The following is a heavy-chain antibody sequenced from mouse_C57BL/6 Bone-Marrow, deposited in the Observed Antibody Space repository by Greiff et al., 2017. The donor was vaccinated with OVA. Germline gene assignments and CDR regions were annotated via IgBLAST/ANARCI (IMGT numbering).Heavy chain of an antibody. D-gene: IGHD1-1*01. CDR3: AREGDYYGSSYGFFAY. J-gene: IGHJ3*01. V-gene: IGHV5-15*01. CDR1: GFTFSDYG. CDR2: ISNLAYSI. Sequence: DVQLVESGGGLVQPGGSLKLSCAASGFTFSDYGMAWVRQAPRKGPEWVAFISNLAYSIYYADTVTGRFTISSENAKNTLYLEMSSLRSEDTAMYYCAREGDYYGSSYGFFAYWGQGTLVTVSA.